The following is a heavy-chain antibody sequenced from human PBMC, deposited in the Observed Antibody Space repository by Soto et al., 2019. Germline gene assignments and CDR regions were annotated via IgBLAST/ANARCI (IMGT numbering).Heavy chain of an antibody. CDR3: AKDRKSGSGWYWDY. D-gene: IGHD6-19*01. Sequence: GGSLRLSCAASGFTFSDYVMSWVRQAPGKGLEWVSAISASGGTTYYADSVRGRFTISRDNSKNTLYLQMNSLRAEDTVVYYCAKDRKSGSGWYWDYWGQGTLVTVSS. CDR2: ISASGGTT. V-gene: IGHV3-23*01. J-gene: IGHJ4*02. CDR1: GFTFSDYV.